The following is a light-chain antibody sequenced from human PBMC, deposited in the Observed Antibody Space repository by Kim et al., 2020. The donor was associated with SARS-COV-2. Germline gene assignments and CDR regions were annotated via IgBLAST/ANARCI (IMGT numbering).Light chain of an antibody. CDR1: QSVSRY. Sequence: LSPGERATLSCRASQSVSRYLGWYQQKPGQAPRLLTYDASNRATGTPARFSGSGSGTDFTLTISNLEPEDFAVYYCQQRSDWRLTFGGGTKVEIK. CDR3: QQRSDWRLT. J-gene: IGKJ4*01. V-gene: IGKV3-11*01. CDR2: DAS.